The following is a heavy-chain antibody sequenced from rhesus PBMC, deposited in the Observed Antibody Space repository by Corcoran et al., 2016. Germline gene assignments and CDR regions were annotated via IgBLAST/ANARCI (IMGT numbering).Heavy chain of an antibody. Sequence: QVQLQESGPGLVKPSETRSLTCAVPGGSISSNNWSWIRPPPGKGLEWIGRVFGTSGSTRYNPSLTSRVTFSTDTSKNQFSLKLSSVTAADTAIYYCARHSGTWGFDYWGQGVLVTVSS. CDR2: VFGTSGST. D-gene: IGHD6-25*01. J-gene: IGHJ4*01. CDR3: ARHSGTWGFDY. V-gene: IGHV4-147*01. CDR1: GGSISSNN.